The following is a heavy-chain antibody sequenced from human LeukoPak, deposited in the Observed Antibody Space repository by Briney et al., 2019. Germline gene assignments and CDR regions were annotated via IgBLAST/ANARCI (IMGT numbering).Heavy chain of an antibody. CDR3: ARDRQPTP. CDR2: ISYDGSNK. Sequence: PGRSLRLSCAASGFTFSSYAMHWVRQAPGKGLEWVAVISYDGSNKYYADFVKGRFTISRDNSKNTLYLQMNSLRAEDTAVYYCARDRQPTPWGQGTLVTVSS. D-gene: IGHD6-13*01. J-gene: IGHJ5*02. V-gene: IGHV3-30-3*01. CDR1: GFTFSSYA.